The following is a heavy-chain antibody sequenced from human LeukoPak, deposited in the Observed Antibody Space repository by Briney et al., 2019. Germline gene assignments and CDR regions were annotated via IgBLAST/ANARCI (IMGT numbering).Heavy chain of an antibody. CDR3: ARAQPNYYDSLIDY. CDR2: INHSGST. J-gene: IGHJ4*02. Sequence: SETLSLTCAVYGGSFSGYYWSWIRQPPGKGLEWIGEINHSGSTNYNPSLKSRVTISVDTSKNQFSLKLSSVTAADTAVYYCARAQPNYYDSLIDYWGQGTLVTVSS. D-gene: IGHD3-22*01. CDR1: GGSFSGYY. V-gene: IGHV4-34*01.